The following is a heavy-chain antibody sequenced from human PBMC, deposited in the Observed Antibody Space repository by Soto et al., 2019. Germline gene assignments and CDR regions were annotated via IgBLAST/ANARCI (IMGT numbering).Heavy chain of an antibody. CDR1: GGCISSYY. J-gene: IGHJ4*02. D-gene: IGHD2-2*01. V-gene: IGHV4-59*08. CDR3: ARGEVDCSSTSCYYGY. Sequence: SETLSLTCTVSGGCISSYYWSWIRLPPGKGLEWIGYIYYSGSTNYNPSLKSRVTISVDTSKNQFSLKLSSVTAADTAVYYCARGEVDCSSTSCYYGYWGQGTLVTVSS. CDR2: IYYSGST.